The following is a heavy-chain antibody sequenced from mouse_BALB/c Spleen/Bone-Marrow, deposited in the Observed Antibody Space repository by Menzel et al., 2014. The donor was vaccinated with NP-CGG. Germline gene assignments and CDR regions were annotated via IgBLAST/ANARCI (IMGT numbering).Heavy chain of an antibody. CDR3: AREGYASTAWFAY. CDR1: GYTFTGYA. CDR2: INTYSGNT. D-gene: IGHD1-1*01. Sequence: VQGVESGPELVRPGVSVKISCKGSGYTFTGYAMHWVKQSHAKSLEWIGVINTYSGNTNYNQNFKGKATMTVDKSSSTAFMELARLTYEDSAIYYCAREGYASTAWFAYWGQGTLVTVSA. J-gene: IGHJ3*01. V-gene: IGHV1-67*01.